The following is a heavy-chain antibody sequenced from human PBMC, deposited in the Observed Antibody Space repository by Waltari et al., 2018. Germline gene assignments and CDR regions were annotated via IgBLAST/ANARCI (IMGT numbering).Heavy chain of an antibody. CDR1: GFTFSSYW. J-gene: IGHJ5*02. D-gene: IGHD2-15*01. Sequence: EVQLVESGGGLVQPGGSLRLSCAASGFTFSSYWMSWVRQAPGKGLEWVANIKQDGSEKYYVDSVKGRFTISRDNAKNSLYLRMNSLRAEDTAVYYCAGLLAKIAPGWFDPWGQGTLVTVSS. CDR2: IKQDGSEK. CDR3: AGLLAKIAPGWFDP. V-gene: IGHV3-7*01.